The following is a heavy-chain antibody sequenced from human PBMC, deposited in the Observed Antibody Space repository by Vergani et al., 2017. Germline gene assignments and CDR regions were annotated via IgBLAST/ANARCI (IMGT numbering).Heavy chain of an antibody. V-gene: IGHV4-34*02. CDR3: ARGLGSGSYYHY. CDR2: INLSGST. CDR1: GGSSSAYY. D-gene: IGHD3-10*01. Sequence: QVQLQQWGAGLLKPSETLSLTCAVYGGSSSAYYWGWVRQPPGKGLEWVGEINLSGSTNYNPSLKSRVTMSVDTSKNQFSLKVYSVTAADTAVYYCARGLGSGSYYHYWGQGTLVTVSS. J-gene: IGHJ4*02.